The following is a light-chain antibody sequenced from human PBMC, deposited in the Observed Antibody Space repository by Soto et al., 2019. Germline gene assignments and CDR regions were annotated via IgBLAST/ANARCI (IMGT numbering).Light chain of an antibody. J-gene: IGLJ1*01. Sequence: QSVRTQPPSVSAAPGQKVTISCSGSSSNIWGNSVSWYQQLPGTAPKLLIYDDNKRPPGIPDRFSGSKSGTSATLGITGFQTGDEADYYCGSWDSSLSAYVFGTGTKVTVL. V-gene: IGLV1-51*01. CDR1: SSNIWGNS. CDR3: GSWDSSLSAYV. CDR2: DDN.